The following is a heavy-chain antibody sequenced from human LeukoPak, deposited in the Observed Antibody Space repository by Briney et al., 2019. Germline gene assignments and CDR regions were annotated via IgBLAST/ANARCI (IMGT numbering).Heavy chain of an antibody. CDR1: GFAFRTYS. CDR2: ITYDGKDQ. V-gene: IGHV3-30*04. J-gene: IGHJ5*02. D-gene: IGHD1-26*01. Sequence: PGRSLKLSCAVSGFAFRTYSMLGVRQATGQGREWLAVITYDGKDQHYTDSVKGRFTVSRDNSKKTLYLQMISLRPEDTAFYYCAREERVGDTYYRDAWGRGTLVTVSS. CDR3: AREERVGDTYYRDA.